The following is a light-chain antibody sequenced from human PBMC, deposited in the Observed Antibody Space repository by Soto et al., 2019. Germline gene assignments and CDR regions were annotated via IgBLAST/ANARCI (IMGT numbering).Light chain of an antibody. CDR1: QSVSSSY. CDR3: QQYGSSPFT. CDR2: GAS. V-gene: IGKV3-20*01. J-gene: IGKJ4*01. Sequence: EIVLTQSPGTLSLSPGERATLSCRASQSVSSSYLAWYQQKPGQAPRLLIYGASSRATGIPDRCSGSGSGTDFTLTISRLEPEDFAVYYCQQYGSSPFTFGGGTKVEIK.